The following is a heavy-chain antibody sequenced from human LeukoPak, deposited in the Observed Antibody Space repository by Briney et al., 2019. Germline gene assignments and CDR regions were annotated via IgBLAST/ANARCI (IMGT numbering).Heavy chain of an antibody. Sequence: GGSLRLSCAASGFTFSSYSMNWVRQAPGKGLEWVSYISSSTSRIYYADSVKGRFTISRDKARRSLYLQMNSLRDEDTAVYYCARDIHWAFDYWGQGTLVTVSS. V-gene: IGHV3-48*02. CDR2: ISSSTSRI. D-gene: IGHD7-27*01. CDR1: GFTFSSYS. J-gene: IGHJ4*02. CDR3: ARDIHWAFDY.